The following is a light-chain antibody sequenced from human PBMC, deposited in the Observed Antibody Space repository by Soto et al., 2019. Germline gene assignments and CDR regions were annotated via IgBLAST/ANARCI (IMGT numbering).Light chain of an antibody. CDR2: GAS. CDR3: QQYGSSPIT. V-gene: IGKV3-20*01. J-gene: IGKJ5*01. CDR1: QSVTSNY. Sequence: EIVLTQSPGTLSLSPGERATLSCRASQSVTSNYLAWYQQKPAQAPRLLIYGASSRATGIPDRFSGSGSGTDFTLTISRLEPEDFAVYYCQQYGSSPITFGQGTRLEIK.